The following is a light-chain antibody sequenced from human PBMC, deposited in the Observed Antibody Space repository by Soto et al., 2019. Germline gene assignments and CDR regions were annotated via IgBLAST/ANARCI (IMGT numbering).Light chain of an antibody. V-gene: IGLV2-8*01. J-gene: IGLJ2*01. CDR3: SSFGGSDNVV. CDR1: SSDVGGYNY. Sequence: QSVLTQPPSASGSPGQSVTISCTGTSSDVGGYNYVSWFQQHPGKAPKLMIYEVSKRPSGVPGRFSGSKSGNTASLTVSGLQAEDEADYYCSSFGGSDNVVFGGGTKPTVL. CDR2: EVS.